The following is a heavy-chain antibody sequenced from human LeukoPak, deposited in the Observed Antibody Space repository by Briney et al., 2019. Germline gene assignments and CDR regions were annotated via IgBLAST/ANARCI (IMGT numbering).Heavy chain of an antibody. J-gene: IGHJ3*02. V-gene: IGHV3-7*01. Sequence: GGSLRLSCAASGSTFSRYWMSWARQAPGKGLEWVANIKQDGSEKYYVDSVKGRFTISRDNAKNSLYLQMNSLRAEGTAVYYCGRDVSRGAGGAFDIWGQGTMVTVSS. D-gene: IGHD2-8*02. CDR1: GSTFSRYW. CDR3: GRDVSRGAGGAFDI. CDR2: IKQDGSEK.